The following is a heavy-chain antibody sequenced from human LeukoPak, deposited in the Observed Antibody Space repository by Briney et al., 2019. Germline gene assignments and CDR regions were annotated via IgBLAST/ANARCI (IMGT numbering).Heavy chain of an antibody. CDR2: ISHSGGNI. J-gene: IGHJ4*02. V-gene: IGHV3-23*01. CDR3: AKVLDIFTAYYTSFDY. D-gene: IGHD3-9*01. Sequence: PGGSLRLSCAASGFTFSNYAMSWVRQAPGQGLEWVSGISHSGGNIYYADSVKGRFTISRDNSKNTLFLQMNSLRAEDTAVYYCAKVLDIFTAYYTSFDYWGQGTLVTVSS. CDR1: GFTFSNYA.